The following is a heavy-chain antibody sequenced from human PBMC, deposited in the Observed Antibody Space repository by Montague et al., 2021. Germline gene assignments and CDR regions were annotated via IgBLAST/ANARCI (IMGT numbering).Heavy chain of an antibody. D-gene: IGHD2-15*01. CDR2: TYYRSKWYN. CDR1: GDSVSSNRAT. CDR3: ARGGGGATATLFDF. J-gene: IGHJ4*02. Sequence: CAISGDSVSSNRATWNWIRQSPSRGLEWLGRTYYRSKWYNENAVSVKSRVTVIADTSKNQFSLHLTSVGPEDTALYFCARGGGGATATLFDFWGRGTLVTVSS. V-gene: IGHV6-1*01.